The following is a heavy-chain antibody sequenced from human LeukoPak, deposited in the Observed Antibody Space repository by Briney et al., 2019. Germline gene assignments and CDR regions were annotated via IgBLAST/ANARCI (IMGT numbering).Heavy chain of an antibody. CDR3: ARLDPAAAAPREGFDY. CDR1: GGSISSYY. V-gene: IGHV4-59*12. CDR2: IYYSGST. Sequence: SATLSLTCTVAGGSISSYYWSWIRQHPGEGLEWNGYIYYSGSTNYNPSLKSRVTISVDTSKNQFSLKLSSVTAADTAVYYCARLDPAAAAPREGFDYWGQGTLVTVSS. J-gene: IGHJ4*02. D-gene: IGHD6-13*01.